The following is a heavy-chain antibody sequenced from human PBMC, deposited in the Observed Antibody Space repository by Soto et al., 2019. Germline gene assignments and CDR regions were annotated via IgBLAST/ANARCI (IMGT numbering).Heavy chain of an antibody. CDR2: ISSTGTYI. D-gene: IGHD6-13*01. J-gene: IGHJ4*02. V-gene: IGHV3-21*01. Sequence: LRLSCAVSGFIFSDHGMNWVRQAPGKGLEWVSSISSTGTYIYYADSVKGRFTISRDNAKNALYLQMNSLRAEDTAVYYCARDMWYSSSWYNGVIDYWGQGALVTVSS. CDR3: ARDMWYSSSWYNGVIDY. CDR1: GFIFSDHG.